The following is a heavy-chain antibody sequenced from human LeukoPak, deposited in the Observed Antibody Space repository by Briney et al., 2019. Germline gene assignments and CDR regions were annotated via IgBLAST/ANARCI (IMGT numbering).Heavy chain of an antibody. J-gene: IGHJ5*02. V-gene: IGHV4-39*07. Sequence: SETLSLTCTVSGGSISSSSYYWGWIRQPPGKGLEWIGSIYYSGSTYYNPSLKSRVTISVDTSKNQFSLKLSSVTAADTAVYYCARDPKVAAAGGRWIWFDPWGQGTLVTVSS. CDR3: ARDPKVAAAGGRWIWFDP. D-gene: IGHD6-13*01. CDR2: IYYSGST. CDR1: GGSISSSSYY.